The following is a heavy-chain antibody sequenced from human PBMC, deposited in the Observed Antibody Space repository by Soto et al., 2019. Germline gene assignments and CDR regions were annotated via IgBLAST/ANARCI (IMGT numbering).Heavy chain of an antibody. CDR1: GYTLTGYY. V-gene: IGHV1-2*04. Sequence: ASVRVSCKASGYTLTGYYMHWVRQAPGQGLEWMGWINPNSGGTNYAQKFQGWVTMTRDTSISTAYMELSRLRSDDTAVYYCARSYYDSSGFSNDAFDIWGQGTMVTVSS. CDR2: INPNSGGT. J-gene: IGHJ3*02. D-gene: IGHD3-22*01. CDR3: ARSYYDSSGFSNDAFDI.